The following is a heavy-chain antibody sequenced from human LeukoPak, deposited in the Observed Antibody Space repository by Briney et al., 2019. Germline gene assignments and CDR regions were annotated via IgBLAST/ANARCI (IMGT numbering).Heavy chain of an antibody. V-gene: IGHV1-69*13. Sequence: ASVKLSCTASGGTFSSYAISWVRQPPGQGLEWMGGIIPIFGTANYAQKFQGRVTITADESTSTAYMELSSLRSEDTAVYYCARSVKMVRGFDYWGEGTLATVSS. CDR3: ARSVKMVRGFDY. CDR2: IIPIFGTA. J-gene: IGHJ4*01. D-gene: IGHD3-10*01. CDR1: GGTFSSYA.